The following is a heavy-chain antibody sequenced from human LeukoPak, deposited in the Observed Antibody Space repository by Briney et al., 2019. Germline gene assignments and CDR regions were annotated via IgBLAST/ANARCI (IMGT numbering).Heavy chain of an antibody. D-gene: IGHD3-22*01. CDR2: ISSSGRT. CDR3: TGQHEDYYESSHMGFDP. J-gene: IGHJ5*02. CDR1: GDSVSRSY. V-gene: IGHV4-4*09. Sequence: SETLSLTCTVSGDSVSRSYWSWIRQAPGKGRDWIGYISSSGRTTYNPALKSRVTISKDTSKNQFTLRLGSSAPEDRARYFWTGQHEDYYESSHMGFDPWGQGTLVIVSS.